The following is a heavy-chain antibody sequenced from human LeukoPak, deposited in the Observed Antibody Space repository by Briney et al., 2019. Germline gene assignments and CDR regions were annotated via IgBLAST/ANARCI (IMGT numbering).Heavy chain of an antibody. Sequence: GASLRLSCAASGFTFSSYAMHWVRQAPGKGLEWVAVISYDGSNKYYADSVKGRFTISRDNSKNTLYLQMNSLRAEDTAVYYCAREEEVAAAGTGYFDYWGQGTLVTVSS. CDR2: ISYDGSNK. V-gene: IGHV3-30-3*01. CDR3: AREEEVAAAGTGYFDY. D-gene: IGHD6-13*01. J-gene: IGHJ4*02. CDR1: GFTFSSYA.